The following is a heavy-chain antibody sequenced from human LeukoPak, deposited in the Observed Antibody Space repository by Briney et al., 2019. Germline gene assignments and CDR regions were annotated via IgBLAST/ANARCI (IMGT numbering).Heavy chain of an antibody. J-gene: IGHJ6*03. CDR2: NYYSGRT. Sequence: SETLSLTCTISGGSLSTYYWIWIRQPPGKGLEWIGNNYYSGRTNYNPSLKTRVTISVDTSKNQFSLKLSSVTAADTAVYYCARTATSGVIYNYFYYMDVWGKGTTVTVSS. CDR1: GGSLSTYY. CDR3: ARTATSGVIYNYFYYMDV. V-gene: IGHV4-59*01. D-gene: IGHD5-12*01.